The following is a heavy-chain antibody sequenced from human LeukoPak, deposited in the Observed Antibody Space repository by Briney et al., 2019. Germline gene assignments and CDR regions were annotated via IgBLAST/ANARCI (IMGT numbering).Heavy chain of an antibody. D-gene: IGHD3-10*01. J-gene: IGHJ5*02. CDR2: THCTGST. CDR1: GDSINSGGYY. Sequence: PSETVSLTCSVSGDSINSGGYYWTWIRQPAGKGLEWIGRTHCTGSTNYNPSLKSRVTISLDTSKNQFSLKLSSVSAADTAVYYCARDRGITTARGVPSWFDPWGQGTLVTESS. CDR3: ARDRGITTARGVPSWFDP. V-gene: IGHV4-61*02.